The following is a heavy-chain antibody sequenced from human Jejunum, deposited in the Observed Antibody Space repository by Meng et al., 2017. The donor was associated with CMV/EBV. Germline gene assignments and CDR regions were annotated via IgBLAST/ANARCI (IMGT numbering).Heavy chain of an antibody. CDR2: ISYGDFT. V-gene: IGHV4-59*02. Sequence: CTVTGASVSEYYCTWIRQSTGKGLEWLGYISYGDFTNYNPSLDSRVTISVDRSKNQCSLVLTSLSTADAATYYCARGSGYSIYDDWGQGTLVTVSS. CDR1: GASVSEYY. J-gene: IGHJ4*02. CDR3: ARGSGYSIYDD. D-gene: IGHD4-11*01.